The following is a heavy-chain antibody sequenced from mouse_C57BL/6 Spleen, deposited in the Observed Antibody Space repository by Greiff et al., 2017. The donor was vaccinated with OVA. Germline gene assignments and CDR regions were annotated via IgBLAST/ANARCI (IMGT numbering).Heavy chain of an antibody. CDR2: IDPSDSYT. CDR1: GYTFTSYW. Sequence: VQLQQPGAELVRPGTSVKLSCKASGYTFTSYWMHWVKQRPGQGLEWIGVIDPSDSYTNYNQKFKGKATLTVDQSSSTAYMQLSSLTSEDSAVYYCARPVVSTPYAMDYWGQGTSVTVSS. V-gene: IGHV1-59*01. D-gene: IGHD1-1*01. CDR3: ARPVVSTPYAMDY. J-gene: IGHJ4*01.